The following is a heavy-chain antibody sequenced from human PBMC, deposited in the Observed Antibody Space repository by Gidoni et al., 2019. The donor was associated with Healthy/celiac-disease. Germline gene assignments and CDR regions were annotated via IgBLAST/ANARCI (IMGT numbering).Heavy chain of an antibody. Sequence: QVQLVESGGGVVQPGRSLRLPCAASGFTFSSYGMHWVRQAPGKGLEWVAVISYDGSNKYYADSVKGRFTISRDNSKNTLYLQMNSLRAEDTAVYYCAKDYSSSSLQHWGQGTLVTVSS. J-gene: IGHJ1*01. CDR3: AKDYSSSSLQH. V-gene: IGHV3-30*18. CDR1: GFTFSSYG. CDR2: ISYDGSNK. D-gene: IGHD6-13*01.